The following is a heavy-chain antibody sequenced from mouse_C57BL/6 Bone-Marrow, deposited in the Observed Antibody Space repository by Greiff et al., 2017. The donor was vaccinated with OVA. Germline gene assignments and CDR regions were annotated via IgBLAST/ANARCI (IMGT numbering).Heavy chain of an antibody. J-gene: IGHJ2*01. CDR3: ARSPYYYGSSYDY. CDR1: GYTFTSYW. V-gene: IGHV1-64*01. CDR2: IHPNSGST. Sequence: QVQLQQPGAELVKPGASVKLSCKASGYTFTSYWMHWVKQRPGQGLEWIGMIHPNSGSTNYNEKFKSKATLTVDKSSSTAYMQLSSLTSEDSAVYYCARSPYYYGSSYDYWGQGTTRTVSS. D-gene: IGHD1-1*01.